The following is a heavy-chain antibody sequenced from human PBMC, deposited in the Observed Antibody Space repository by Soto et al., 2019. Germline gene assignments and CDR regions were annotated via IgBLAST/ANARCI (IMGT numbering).Heavy chain of an antibody. D-gene: IGHD6-6*01. Sequence: QLQLQESGSGLVKPSQTLSLTCAVSGGSISSGGYSWSWIRQPPGKGLEWIGYIYHSGSTYYNPSLKSRVTISVDRSKNQLSLKLSSVTAADMAVYYCASSPRYSSSFGDYWGQGTLVTVSS. CDR3: ASSPRYSSSFGDY. CDR1: GGSISSGGYS. J-gene: IGHJ4*02. CDR2: IYHSGST. V-gene: IGHV4-30-2*01.